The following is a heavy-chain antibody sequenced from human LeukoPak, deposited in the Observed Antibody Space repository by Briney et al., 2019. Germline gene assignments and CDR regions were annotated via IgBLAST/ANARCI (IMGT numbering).Heavy chain of an antibody. CDR3: AKESRIAVAGDY. CDR2: IRYDGSNK. CDR1: GFTFSSYG. D-gene: IGHD6-19*01. J-gene: IGHJ4*02. V-gene: IGHV3-30*02. Sequence: GGSLRLSCAASGFTFSSYGMHWVRQAPGKGLEWVAFIRYDGSNKYYADSVKGRFTISRDNSKNTLYLQMNNLRAEDTAVYYCAKESRIAVAGDYWGQGTLVTVSS.